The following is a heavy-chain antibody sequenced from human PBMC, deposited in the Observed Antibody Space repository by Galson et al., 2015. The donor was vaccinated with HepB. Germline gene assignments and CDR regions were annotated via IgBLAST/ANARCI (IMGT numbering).Heavy chain of an antibody. V-gene: IGHV3-23*01. CDR1: GFTFRNYA. CDR2: ITPSGDNT. Sequence: SLRLSCAASGFTFRNYAMSWVRQAPGKGLEWVSAITPSGDNTYSADSVKGRFTISRDNSKNTLFLQKTGLTADDTAIYYCARVHPEYTRGWYRQALYYFASWVQGTLVAVSS. J-gene: IGHJ4*02. CDR3: ARVHPEYTRGWYRQALYYFAS. D-gene: IGHD6-19*01.